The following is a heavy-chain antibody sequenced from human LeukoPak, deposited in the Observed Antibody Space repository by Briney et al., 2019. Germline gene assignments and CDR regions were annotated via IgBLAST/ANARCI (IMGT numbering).Heavy chain of an antibody. Sequence: PSETLSLTCTVSGGSITSITFYWGWVRQPPGKGLEWIGNIYYSGSTYYNPSLKSRVTISVDTSKSQFSLKLNSVAAADTAVYYCATYSSSSGWFDPWGQGTLVTVSS. J-gene: IGHJ5*02. CDR1: GGSITSITFY. CDR3: ATYSSSSGWFDP. D-gene: IGHD6-6*01. CDR2: IYYSGST. V-gene: IGHV4-39*01.